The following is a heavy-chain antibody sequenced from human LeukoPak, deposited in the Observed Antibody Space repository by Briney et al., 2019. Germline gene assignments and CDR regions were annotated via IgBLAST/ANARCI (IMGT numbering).Heavy chain of an antibody. CDR2: IYYSGST. CDR1: GGSISSSSYY. V-gene: IGHV4-39*07. D-gene: IGHD3-16*02. J-gene: IGHJ4*02. CDR3: ARDLEASLDY. Sequence: SETLSLTCTVSGGSISSSSYYWGWIRQPPGKDLEWIASIYYSGSTYYNPSLKSRVTISVDTSKNQFSLKLSSVTAADTAVYYCARDLEASLDYWGQGTLVTVSS.